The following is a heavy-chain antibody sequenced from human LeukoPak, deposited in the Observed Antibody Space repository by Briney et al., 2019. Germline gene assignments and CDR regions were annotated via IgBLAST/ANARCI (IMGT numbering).Heavy chain of an antibody. Sequence: GASLQISCKGSESIFIGHWIAGVRQLPGKGLEWMGIIYPGESDTRYSPSFKGRVTISADKSITTAYLQWSSLKASDSAMYYCARYVRNYFDTKGVFDDWGQGTLVTVSS. CDR1: ESIFIGHW. CDR2: IYPGESDT. V-gene: IGHV5-51*01. CDR3: ARYVRNYFDTKGVFDD. J-gene: IGHJ4*02. D-gene: IGHD3-22*01.